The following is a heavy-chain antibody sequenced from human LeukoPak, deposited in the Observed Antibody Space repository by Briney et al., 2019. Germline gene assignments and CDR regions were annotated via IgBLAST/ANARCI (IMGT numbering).Heavy chain of an antibody. V-gene: IGHV4-34*01. CDR2: INHSGST. Sequence: SETLSLTCAVYGGSFSGYYWSWIRQPPGKGLEWIGEINHSGSTNYNPSLKSRVTISVDTSKNQFSLKLSSVTAADTAVYYCARRRRWFGESYYFDYWGQGTLVTVSS. CDR1: GGSFSGYY. CDR3: ARRRRWFGESYYFDY. D-gene: IGHD3-10*01. J-gene: IGHJ4*02.